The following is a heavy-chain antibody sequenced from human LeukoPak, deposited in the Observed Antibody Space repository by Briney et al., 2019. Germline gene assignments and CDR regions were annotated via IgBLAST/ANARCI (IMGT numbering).Heavy chain of an antibody. CDR3: ARLSAARSYDSSGYYYRTGGYYYYYMDV. D-gene: IGHD3-22*01. Sequence: SETLSLTCTVSGGSISSSSYYWGWIRQPPGKGLEWIGSIYYSGSTYYNPSLKSRVTVSVDTSKNQFSLKLSSVTAADTAVYYCARLSAARSYDSSGYYYRTGGYYYYYMDVWGKGTTVTVSS. J-gene: IGHJ6*03. V-gene: IGHV4-39*01. CDR2: IYYSGST. CDR1: GGSISSSSYY.